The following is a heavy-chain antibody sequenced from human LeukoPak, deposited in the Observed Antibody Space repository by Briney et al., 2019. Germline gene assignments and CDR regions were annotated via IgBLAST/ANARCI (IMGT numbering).Heavy chain of an antibody. CDR2: ISGNGGST. D-gene: IGHD4-17*01. V-gene: IGHV3-23*01. Sequence: GGSLRLSCAASEFTFSSYAMSWVRQAPGKGLEWVSGISGNGGSTYYADSVKGRFTISRDNSKNTLYLQMNSLRAEDTAVYYCAKDPRVTITVTFYFEYWGQGTLVTVSS. J-gene: IGHJ4*02. CDR1: EFTFSSYA. CDR3: AKDPRVTITVTFYFEY.